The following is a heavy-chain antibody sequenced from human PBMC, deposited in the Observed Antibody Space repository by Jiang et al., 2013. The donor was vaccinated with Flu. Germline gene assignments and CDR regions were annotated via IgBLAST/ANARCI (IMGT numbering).Heavy chain of an antibody. J-gene: IGHJ6*02. CDR3: AKDLPGGDFWSGYDYGMDV. Sequence: QLVESGGGLVQPGGSLRLSCAASGFAFSSYAMSWVRQAPGKGLEWVSAISGSGGSTYYADSVKGRFTISRDNSKNTLYLQMNSLRAEDTAVYYCAKDLPGGDFWSGYDYGMDVWGQGTTVTVSS. D-gene: IGHD3-3*01. CDR2: ISGSGGST. CDR1: GFAFSSYA. V-gene: IGHV3-23*04.